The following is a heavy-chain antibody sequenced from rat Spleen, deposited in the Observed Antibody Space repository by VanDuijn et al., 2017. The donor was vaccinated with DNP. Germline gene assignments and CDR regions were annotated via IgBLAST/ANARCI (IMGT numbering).Heavy chain of an antibody. J-gene: IGHJ2*01. V-gene: IGHV5-22*01. CDR1: GFTFSDYY. CDR3: VRWYNSGYYFDY. D-gene: IGHD4-3*01. Sequence: EVQLVESGGGLVQPGRSLKVSCVASGFTFSDYYMAWVRQAPTKGLEWVAYISYDGGSSYYGDSVKGRFTISRANVKSTLYLQMNSLRSEDMATYYCVRWYNSGYYFDYWGQGVMVTVSS. CDR2: ISYDGGSS.